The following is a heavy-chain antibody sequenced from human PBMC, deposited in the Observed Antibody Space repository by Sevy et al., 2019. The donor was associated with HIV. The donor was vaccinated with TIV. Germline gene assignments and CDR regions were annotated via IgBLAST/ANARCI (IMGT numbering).Heavy chain of an antibody. Sequence: GGSLRLSCVVSGFTFNNYNMNWVRLAPGKGLEWVSYISGLSNYIYYADSVKGRFSISRDNAKNSLYLQMNSLRAEDTAIYCCAKGVQTYDAFDIWGQGTMVTVSS. J-gene: IGHJ3*02. V-gene: IGHV3-21*01. CDR3: AKGVQTYDAFDI. D-gene: IGHD6-6*01. CDR2: ISGLSNYI. CDR1: GFTFNNYN.